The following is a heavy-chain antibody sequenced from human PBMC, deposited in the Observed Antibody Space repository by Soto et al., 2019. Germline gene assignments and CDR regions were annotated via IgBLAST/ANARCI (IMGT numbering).Heavy chain of an antibody. Sequence: ASVKVSCKASGGTFSSYAISWVRQAPGQGLEWMGGIIPIFGTANYAQKFQGRVTITADESTSTAYMELSSLRSEDTAVYYCARDRAGITGTRGYYYYGMDVWGQGTAVTVSS. V-gene: IGHV1-69*13. D-gene: IGHD1-7*01. CDR3: ARDRAGITGTRGYYYYGMDV. CDR2: IIPIFGTA. CDR1: GGTFSSYA. J-gene: IGHJ6*02.